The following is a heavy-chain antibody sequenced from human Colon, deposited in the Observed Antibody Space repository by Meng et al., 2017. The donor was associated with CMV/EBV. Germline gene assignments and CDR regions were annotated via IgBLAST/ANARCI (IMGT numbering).Heavy chain of an antibody. V-gene: IGHV1-18*01. Sequence: ASVKVSCKASGYSFTSYGFIWVRQAPGQGLEWMGRISTYAGDTNYAPQLQDRVVMTTDISTTTAYMKLRNLTYNDTAVYYCARLGAGVGDFWGQGTLVTVSS. CDR1: GYSFTSYG. J-gene: IGHJ4*02. CDR3: ARLGAGVGDF. CDR2: ISTYAGDT. D-gene: IGHD3-3*01.